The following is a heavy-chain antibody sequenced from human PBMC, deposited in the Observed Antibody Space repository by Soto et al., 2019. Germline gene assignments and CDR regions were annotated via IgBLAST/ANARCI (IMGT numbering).Heavy chain of an antibody. CDR3: ASPGIALTYYYHGMDV. D-gene: IGHD6-13*01. CDR1: GFTFSSYA. CDR2: ISGSGGST. V-gene: IGHV3-23*01. J-gene: IGHJ6*02. Sequence: GGSLRLSCAASGFTFSSYAMNWVRQAPGKGLEWVSVISGSGGSTYYADSVKGRFTISRDNSKNTLNLQMNSLRAEDTAVYYCASPGIALTYYYHGMDVWGQGTTVTVSS.